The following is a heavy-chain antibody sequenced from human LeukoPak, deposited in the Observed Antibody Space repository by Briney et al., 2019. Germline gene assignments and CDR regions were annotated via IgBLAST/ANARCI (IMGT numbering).Heavy chain of an antibody. CDR2: ISGSGGST. CDR1: GFTFSSYA. CDR3: AKQLGYCSVGSCYFPY. D-gene: IGHD2-15*01. Sequence: GGSLRLSCAASGFTFSSYAMSWVRQAPGKGLEWVSAISGSGGSTYYADSVKGRFTISRDNSKNTLYLQMNSLRAEDTAVYYCAKQLGYCSVGSCYFPYWGQGTLVTVSS. J-gene: IGHJ4*02. V-gene: IGHV3-23*01.